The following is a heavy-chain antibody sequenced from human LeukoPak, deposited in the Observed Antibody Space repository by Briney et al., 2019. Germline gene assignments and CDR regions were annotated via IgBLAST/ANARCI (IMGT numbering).Heavy chain of an antibody. CDR3: ARDRAVGATDY. Sequence: GGSLRLSCAASGFTFSSYWMSWVRQAPGKGLEGVANIKQDGSEKYYVDSVKGRFTISRDNAKNSLYLQMNSLRAEDTAVYYCARDRAVGATDYWGQGTLVTVSS. CDR1: GFTFSSYW. V-gene: IGHV3-7*01. CDR2: IKQDGSEK. D-gene: IGHD1-26*01. J-gene: IGHJ4*02.